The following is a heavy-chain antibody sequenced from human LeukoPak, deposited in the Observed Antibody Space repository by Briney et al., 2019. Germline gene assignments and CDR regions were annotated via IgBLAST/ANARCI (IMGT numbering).Heavy chain of an antibody. J-gene: IGHJ4*02. CDR1: GFTFSSYA. V-gene: IGHV3-23*01. CDR2: ISGSGGST. CDR3: AKDPRSELTVSDY. Sequence: GGSLRLSCAASGFTFSSYAMSWVRQAPGKGMEWVSAISGSGGSTYYADSVKGRFTISRDNSKNTLYLQMNSLRAEDTAVYYCAKDPRSELTVSDYWGQGTLVTVSS. D-gene: IGHD2-8*01.